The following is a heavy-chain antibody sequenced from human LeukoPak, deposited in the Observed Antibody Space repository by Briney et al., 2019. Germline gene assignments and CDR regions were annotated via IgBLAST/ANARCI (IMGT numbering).Heavy chain of an antibody. J-gene: IGHJ4*02. CDR1: GGSISSSNW. Sequence: SGTLSLTCAVSGGSISSSNWWSWVRQPPGKGLEWIGEIYHSGSTNYNPSLKSRVTISVDKSKNQFSLKLSSVTAADTAVYYCAGLGYCSGGSCYYFDYGGQGTLVTVSS. D-gene: IGHD2-15*01. V-gene: IGHV4-4*02. CDR2: IYHSGST. CDR3: AGLGYCSGGSCYYFDY.